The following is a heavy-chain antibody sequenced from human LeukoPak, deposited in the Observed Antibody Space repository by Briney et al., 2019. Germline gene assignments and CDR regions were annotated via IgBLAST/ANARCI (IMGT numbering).Heavy chain of an antibody. Sequence: SETLSLTCTVSGGSISSSSYYWGWLRQPPGTGLEWIGSIYYSGSTYYNPSLKRRVTISVDTPKNQFSLKLSSVTAADTAVYYCARTPSMVVTSKVYWGHGNLGTASS. V-gene: IGHV4-39*01. J-gene: IGHJ4*01. CDR2: IYYSGST. CDR3: ARTPSMVVTSKVY. CDR1: GGSISSSSYY. D-gene: IGHD4-23*01.